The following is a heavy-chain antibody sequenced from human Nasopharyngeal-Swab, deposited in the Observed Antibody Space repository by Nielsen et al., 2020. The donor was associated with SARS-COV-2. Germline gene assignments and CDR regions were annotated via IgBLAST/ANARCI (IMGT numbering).Heavy chain of an antibody. V-gene: IGHV3-11*04. D-gene: IGHD3-22*01. CDR3: ARGDDTTDYYEPFDS. CDR1: GFIFSDYY. Sequence: GESLKISCAASGFIFSDYYMTWIRQVPGKGLEWVSFISRGGESIYYADSVKGRFTISRDNAKNSVYLQMNSLRAEDSAAYYCARGDDTTDYYEPFDSWGPGTLVTVSS. J-gene: IGHJ4*02. CDR2: ISRGGESI.